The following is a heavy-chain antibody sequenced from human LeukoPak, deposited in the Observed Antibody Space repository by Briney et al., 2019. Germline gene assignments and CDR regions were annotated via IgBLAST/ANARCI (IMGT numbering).Heavy chain of an antibody. Sequence: SETLSLTCTVSSGSISSGGYYWSWIRQHPGKGLEWIGYIYYSGSTYYNPSPKSRLTISLDTSKNQFSLKLSSVTAADTAVYYCARGPVRDYSNYWGQGTLVTVSS. J-gene: IGHJ4*02. V-gene: IGHV4-31*03. CDR1: SGSISSGGYY. D-gene: IGHD4-11*01. CDR2: IYYSGST. CDR3: ARGPVRDYSNY.